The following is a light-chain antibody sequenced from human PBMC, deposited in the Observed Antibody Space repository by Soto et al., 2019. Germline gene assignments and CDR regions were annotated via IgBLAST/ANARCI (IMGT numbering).Light chain of an antibody. Sequence: EVVMTQSPATLYASPGERVTLSCRASQNLGSSLAWYQPRPGQAPRLLLSGGSSRATGIPARFSGSGSGTEFTVPISSLQSVDFAVYCCPHYHYGPPYTFGHGTHLEFK. V-gene: IGKV3-15*01. CDR3: PHYHYGPPYT. J-gene: IGKJ2*01. CDR2: GGS. CDR1: QNLGSS.